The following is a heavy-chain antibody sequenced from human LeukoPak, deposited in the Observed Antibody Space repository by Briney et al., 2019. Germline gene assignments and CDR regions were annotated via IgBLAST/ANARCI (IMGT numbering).Heavy chain of an antibody. CDR3: ARDGGWYKRGLDYYYYYMDV. Sequence: PGGSLRLSCAASGFTFSNYSMNWVRQAPGKGLEWVSSISSSSSYIYYADSVKARFTISSDNAKNSLYLQMNSLRPEDTALYYCARDGGWYKRGLDYYYYYMDVWGKGTTVTVSS. CDR2: ISSSSSYI. CDR1: GFTFSNYS. V-gene: IGHV3-21*04. D-gene: IGHD6-19*01. J-gene: IGHJ6*03.